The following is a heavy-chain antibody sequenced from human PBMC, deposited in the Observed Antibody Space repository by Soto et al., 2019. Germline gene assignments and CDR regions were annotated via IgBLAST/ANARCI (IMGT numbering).Heavy chain of an antibody. CDR1: GFTVSNYA. CDR3: ATRGSGTYYTPSYYFDY. D-gene: IGHD3-10*01. CDR2: ISASGGST. V-gene: IGHV3-23*01. J-gene: IGHJ4*02. Sequence: GGSLRLSCAASGFTVSNYAMSWVRQAPGKGLEWVSAISASGGSTYYADSVKGRVTISRDNSKNTLFLQMNSLRAEDTAVYYCATRGSGTYYTPSYYFDYWGQGTLVTVSS.